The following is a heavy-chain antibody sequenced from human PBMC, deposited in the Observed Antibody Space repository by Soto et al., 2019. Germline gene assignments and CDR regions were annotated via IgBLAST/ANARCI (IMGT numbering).Heavy chain of an antibody. D-gene: IGHD3-22*01. CDR3: ARATHVSSGYYLLFDY. J-gene: IGHJ4*02. CDR1: GYSFTNYA. Sequence: ASVKVSCKASGYSFTNYAIHWVRQAPGQRLELMGWINAGNGNTKSSQKFQGRVTISRDTSASTAYMELSGLRSEDTAVYYCARATHVSSGYYLLFDYWGQGTLVTVSS. CDR2: INAGNGNT. V-gene: IGHV1-3*01.